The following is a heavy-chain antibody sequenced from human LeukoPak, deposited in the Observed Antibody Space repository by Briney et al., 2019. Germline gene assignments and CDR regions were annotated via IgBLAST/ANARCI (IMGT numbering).Heavy chain of an antibody. J-gene: IGHJ5*02. D-gene: IGHD3-3*01. CDR2: INHSGST. CDR3: ARGFAFAGGLRFLEWFPFDP. CDR1: GGSISSYY. Sequence: PSETLSLTCTVSGGSISSYYWSWIRQPPGKGLEWIGEINHSGSTNYNPSLKSRVTISVDTSKNQFSLKLSSVTAADTAVYYCARGFAFAGGLRFLEWFPFDPWGQGTLVTVSS. V-gene: IGHV4-34*01.